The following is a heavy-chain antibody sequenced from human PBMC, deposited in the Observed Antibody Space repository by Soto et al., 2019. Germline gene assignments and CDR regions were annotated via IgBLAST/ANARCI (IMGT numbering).Heavy chain of an antibody. CDR3: ARGRYGDY. Sequence: VHLVQSGAEVKKPGASVKVSCKCSGYTFTRYGITWVRQAPGQGLEWMGWISAHNGNTDYAQKLQVRVTVTRDTSTSTAYMELRSLRSDDTAVYYCARGRYGDYWGQGALVTVSS. J-gene: IGHJ4*02. CDR2: ISAHNGNT. V-gene: IGHV1-18*01. D-gene: IGHD1-1*01. CDR1: GYTFTRYG.